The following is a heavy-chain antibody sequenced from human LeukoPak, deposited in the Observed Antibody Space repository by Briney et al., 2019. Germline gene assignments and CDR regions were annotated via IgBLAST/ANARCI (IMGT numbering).Heavy chain of an antibody. CDR3: TRRRGDMNRYNWFDP. V-gene: IGHV5-51*01. CDR1: GYSFTNTF. Sequence: GESLKISCKASGYSFTNTFIGWVRQMPGKGLEWMGIIYPGDSDTRYSPSFEGQVTISADRSTSTTYLQWSSLKASDTAIYYCTRRRGDMNRYNWFDPWGQGTLVTVSS. D-gene: IGHD1-14*01. CDR2: IYPGDSDT. J-gene: IGHJ5*02.